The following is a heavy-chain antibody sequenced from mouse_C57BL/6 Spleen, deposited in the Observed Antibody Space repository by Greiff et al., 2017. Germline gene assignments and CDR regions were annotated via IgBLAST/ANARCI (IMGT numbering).Heavy chain of an antibody. D-gene: IGHD2-2*01. CDR3: ARSCYGYDRYYFDD. CDR2: INPGSGGT. V-gene: IGHV1-54*01. CDR1: GYAFTNYL. Sequence: QVQLQQSGAELVRPGTSVKVSCKASGYAFTNYLIEWVKQRPGQGLEWIGVINPGSGGTNYNEKFKGKATLTADKSSSTAYMQLSSLTSEDSAVYFCARSCYGYDRYYFDDWGKGTTRTVSS. J-gene: IGHJ2*01.